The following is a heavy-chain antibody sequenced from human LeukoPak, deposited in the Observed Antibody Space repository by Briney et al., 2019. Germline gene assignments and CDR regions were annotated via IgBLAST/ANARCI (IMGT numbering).Heavy chain of an antibody. J-gene: IGHJ4*02. CDR2: ITSTSSYK. D-gene: IGHD6-13*01. V-gene: IGHV3-21*01. CDR3: ARAGYSSSWLLY. CDR1: GFTFSNYN. Sequence: GGSLRLSCAAPGFTFSNYNMNWVRQAPGKGLEWISSITSTSSYKFYADSGKGRFTISRDNAQNSLYLQMNSLKAEDTAIYYCARAGYSSSWLLYWGQGTLVTVSS.